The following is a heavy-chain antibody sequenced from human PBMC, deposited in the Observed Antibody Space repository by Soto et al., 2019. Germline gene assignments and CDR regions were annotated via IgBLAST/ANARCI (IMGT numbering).Heavy chain of an antibody. CDR2: IYTSGST. CDR3: ARENFNWNYDWFDP. CDR1: GGSIISSNW. D-gene: IGHD1-7*01. Sequence: SLTCAVSGGSIISSNWWNWVRQPPGKGLEWIGRIYTSGSTNYNPSLKSRVTMSVDTSKNQFSLKLSSVTAADTAVYYCARENFNWNYDWFDPWGQGTLVTVSS. V-gene: IGHV4-4*02. J-gene: IGHJ5*02.